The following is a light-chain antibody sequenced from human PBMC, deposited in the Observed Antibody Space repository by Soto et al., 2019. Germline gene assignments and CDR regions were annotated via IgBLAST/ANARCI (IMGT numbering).Light chain of an antibody. CDR3: SSFKTRSTLV. Sequence: QSALTQPASVSGSPGQPITISCTGTSSDVGSFDSVAWYQHNPGKAPKLMIYDVSNRPSGVSSRFSGSKSGNTASLSISGLQNEEEANYYCSSFKTRSTLVFGTGTKVTVL. CDR1: SSDVGSFDS. CDR2: DVS. V-gene: IGLV2-14*01. J-gene: IGLJ1*01.